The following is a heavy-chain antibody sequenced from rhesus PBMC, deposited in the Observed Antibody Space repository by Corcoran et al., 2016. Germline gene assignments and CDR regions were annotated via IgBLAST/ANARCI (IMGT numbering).Heavy chain of an antibody. J-gene: IGHJ6*01. CDR1: GGSISDSYR. D-gene: IGHD3-16*01. CDR2: IYGGSTSS. CDR3: ARDLDYSVGGGLDS. V-gene: IGHV4S10*01. Sequence: QVQLQESGPGVVKPSETLSLTCAVSGGSISDSYRWSWIRQPPGKGLECIGYIYGGSTSSNYHPSLKSRVTISKDTSKNQFSLKLSSVTAADTAVYYCARDLDYSVGGGLDSWGQVVVVTVSS.